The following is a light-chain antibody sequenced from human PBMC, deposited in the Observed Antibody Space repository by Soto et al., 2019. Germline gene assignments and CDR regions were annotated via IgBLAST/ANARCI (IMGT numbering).Light chain of an antibody. J-gene: IGLJ1*01. V-gene: IGLV2-8*01. CDR3: SSYAGSNKSV. CDR1: SSDVGGYNY. Sequence: QSALTQPPSASGSPGQSVTISCTGTSSDVGGYNYVSWYQQHPGKAPKLMIYEVSKWPSGVPDRFSGSKSGNTASLTVSGLQPEDEADYYCSSYAGSNKSVFGTGTKLTVL. CDR2: EVS.